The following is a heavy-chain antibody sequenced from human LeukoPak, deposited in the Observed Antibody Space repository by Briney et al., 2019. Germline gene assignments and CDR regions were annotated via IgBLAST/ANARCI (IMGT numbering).Heavy chain of an antibody. CDR3: ASSLLWFGELSRA. V-gene: IGHV3-48*03. CDR2: ISSSGSTI. D-gene: IGHD3-10*01. CDR1: GFTFSSYE. Sequence: GGSLRLSCAASGFTFSSYEMNWVRQAPGKGLEWVSYISSSGSTIYYADSVKGRFTISRDNAKNSLYLQMNSLRAEDTAVYYCASSLLWFGELSRAWGQGTLVTVSS. J-gene: IGHJ4*02.